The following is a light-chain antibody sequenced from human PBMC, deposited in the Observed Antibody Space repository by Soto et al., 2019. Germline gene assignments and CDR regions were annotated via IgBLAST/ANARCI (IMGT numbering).Light chain of an antibody. CDR2: DVF. Sequence: DIQMTQSPSTLSASVGDRVTITCRASQSISSWCAWYQLKPWKAPKVLIYDVFSLESGVPSRFSGSGSGTEFTLTISSLQPDDFATYYCQQYNSYPRTFGQGTKVDIK. V-gene: IGKV1-5*01. CDR1: QSISSW. CDR3: QQYNSYPRT. J-gene: IGKJ1*01.